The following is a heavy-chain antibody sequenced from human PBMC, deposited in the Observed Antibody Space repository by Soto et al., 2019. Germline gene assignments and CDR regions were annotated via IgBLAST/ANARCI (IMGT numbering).Heavy chain of an antibody. Sequence: GASVKVSCKASGYTFTSYGISWVRQAPGQGLEWMGWISAYNGNTNYAQKLQGRVTMTTDTSTSTAYMELRSLRSDDTAVYYCARDHSPLKYDPDAFDIWGQGTMVTVSS. CDR2: ISAYNGNT. J-gene: IGHJ3*02. D-gene: IGHD2-8*01. CDR3: ARDHSPLKYDPDAFDI. CDR1: GYTFTSYG. V-gene: IGHV1-18*01.